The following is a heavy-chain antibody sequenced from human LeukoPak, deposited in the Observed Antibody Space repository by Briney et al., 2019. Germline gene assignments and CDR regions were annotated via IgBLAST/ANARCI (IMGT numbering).Heavy chain of an antibody. Sequence: GGSLRLSCAASGFTFSNYSMSWVRQAPGKGLEWVSSIRGSDTSTYYADSVKGRFTISRDNSKNTLELQMNSLRAEDTAVYYFTKARSASSSSCYNYWGQGILVTVSS. J-gene: IGHJ4*02. CDR2: IRGSDTST. CDR1: GFTFSNYS. CDR3: TKARSASSSSCYNY. V-gene: IGHV3-23*01. D-gene: IGHD2-2*02.